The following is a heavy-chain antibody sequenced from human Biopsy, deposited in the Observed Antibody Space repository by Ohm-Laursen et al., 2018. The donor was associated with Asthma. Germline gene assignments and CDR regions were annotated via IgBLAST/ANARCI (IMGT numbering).Heavy chain of an antibody. CDR3: ARDSYSSGLYDDFES. V-gene: IGHV3-11*01. CDR2: INGKSNSI. Sequence: SLRLSCAASGFTFSDYYMSWIRQAPGKGLERISYINGKSNSIEYADSVKGRFTISRDNAKNSLYLQMNGLRAEDTAVYYCARDSYSSGLYDDFESWGQGTLVTVSS. CDR1: GFTFSDYY. D-gene: IGHD6-19*01. J-gene: IGHJ4*02.